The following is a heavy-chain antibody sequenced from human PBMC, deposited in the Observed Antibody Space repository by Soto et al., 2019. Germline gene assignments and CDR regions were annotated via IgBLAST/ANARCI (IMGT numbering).Heavy chain of an antibody. Sequence: HPRGSLRLSCAVSGFPFSFYGFHWVRQCPGKGLEWLGVIVSDGSAIYHADSLEGRFFISRDNSKDILYLQMNSLRVEDTAVYYCARDDAFDNENGFDMWGQGTMVTVSS. CDR3: ARDDAFDNENGFDM. D-gene: IGHD3-3*02. CDR2: IVSDGSAI. CDR1: GFPFSFYG. J-gene: IGHJ3*02. V-gene: IGHV3-33*01.